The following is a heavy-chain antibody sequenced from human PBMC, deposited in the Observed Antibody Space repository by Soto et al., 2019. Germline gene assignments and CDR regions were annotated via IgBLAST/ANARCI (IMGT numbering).Heavy chain of an antibody. CDR1: GGSISSGDYY. V-gene: IGHV4-30-4*01. Sequence: SETLSLTCTVSGGSISSGDYYWSWIRQPPGKGLEWIGYIYYSGSTYYNPSLKSRVTISVDTSKNQFSLKLSSVTAADTAFYYCASFDTVASGDYWGQGTLVTVS. D-gene: IGHD3-10*01. J-gene: IGHJ4*02. CDR2: IYYSGST. CDR3: ASFDTVASGDY.